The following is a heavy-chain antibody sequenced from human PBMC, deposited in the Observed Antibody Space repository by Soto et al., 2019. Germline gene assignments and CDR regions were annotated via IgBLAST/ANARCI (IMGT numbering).Heavy chain of an antibody. CDR2: IYYSGST. J-gene: IGHJ3*02. D-gene: IGHD2-15*01. Sequence: QVQMQESGPGLVKPSQTLSLTCTVSGGSISSGGYYWSWIRQHPGKGLEWIGYIYYSGSTYYNPSLKSRVTISVDTSKNQFSLKLSSVTAADTAVYYCARDTYCSGGSCYSRYDAFDIWGQGTMVTVSS. CDR1: GGSISSGGYY. V-gene: IGHV4-31*03. CDR3: ARDTYCSGGSCYSRYDAFDI.